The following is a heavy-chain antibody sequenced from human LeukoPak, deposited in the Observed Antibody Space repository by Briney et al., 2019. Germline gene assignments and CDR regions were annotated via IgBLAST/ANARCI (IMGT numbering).Heavy chain of an antibody. CDR1: GDSISSAAYS. Sequence: SETLSLTCVVSGDSISSAAYSWSWIRQPPEKGLEWIGYIFHTGSTFYNPSLTSRVTISVDNSKNQFSLRLSSVTAAHTAVYYCARELWLANPPGSWLDPWGQGTQVTVSS. CDR2: IFHTGST. D-gene: IGHD5-18*01. J-gene: IGHJ5*02. V-gene: IGHV4-30-2*01. CDR3: ARELWLANPPGSWLDP.